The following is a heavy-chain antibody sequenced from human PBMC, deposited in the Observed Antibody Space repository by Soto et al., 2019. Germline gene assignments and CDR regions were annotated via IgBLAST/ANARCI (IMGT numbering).Heavy chain of an antibody. CDR1: GFTFNSFG. CDR3: AKDPWTPYSSGWSGYFDY. J-gene: IGHJ4*02. Sequence: GGSLRLSCAASGFTFNSFGMHWVRQAPGKGLEWVAVISFDGGKKHYADSVKGRFTISRDSSKNTLHLQMNSLRAEDTALYYCAKDPWTPYSSGWSGYFDYWGQGTLVTVSS. V-gene: IGHV3-30*18. D-gene: IGHD6-19*01. CDR2: ISFDGGKK.